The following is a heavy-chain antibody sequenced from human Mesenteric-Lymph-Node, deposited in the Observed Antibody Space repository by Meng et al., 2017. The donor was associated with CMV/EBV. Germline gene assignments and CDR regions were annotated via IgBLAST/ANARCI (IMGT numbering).Heavy chain of an antibody. CDR2: TYYRSKWYE. Sequence: CAISGDSVSNDGSAWNWFRQSPSRGLEWLGRTYYRSKWYEDYAVSVKDRLTINPDTSKNQFSLQLNSVTPEDTALYYCARGTGTLDYWGQGTPVTVSS. V-gene: IGHV6-1*01. J-gene: IGHJ4*02. D-gene: IGHD1-7*01. CDR1: GDSVSNDGSA. CDR3: ARGTGTLDY.